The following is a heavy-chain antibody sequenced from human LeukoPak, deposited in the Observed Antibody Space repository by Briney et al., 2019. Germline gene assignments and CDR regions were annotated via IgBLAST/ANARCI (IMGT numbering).Heavy chain of an antibody. Sequence: PGGSLRLSCAASGFTFSSYAMSWVRQAPGKGLEWVSAISGSGGSTYYADSVKGRFTISRDNSKNTLYLQMNSLRAEDTAVYYCAKFDYGENYYYYYMDVWGKGTTVTVSS. CDR2: ISGSGGST. V-gene: IGHV3-23*01. J-gene: IGHJ6*03. CDR1: GFTFSSYA. CDR3: AKFDYGENYYYYYMDV. D-gene: IGHD4-17*01.